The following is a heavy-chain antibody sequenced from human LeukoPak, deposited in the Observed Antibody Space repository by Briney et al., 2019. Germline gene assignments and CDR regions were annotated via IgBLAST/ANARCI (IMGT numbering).Heavy chain of an antibody. CDR1: GGSISSSSYY. V-gene: IGHV4-39*01. J-gene: IGHJ4*02. Sequence: SETLSLTCTGSGGSISSSSYYWGWIRQPPGKGLERIGSIYYSGSTYYNPSLKSRVTISVDTSKNQFSLKLSSVTAADTAVYYCARQEGYGGNSATEDYWGQGTLVTVSS. CDR2: IYYSGST. D-gene: IGHD4-23*01. CDR3: ARQEGYGGNSATEDY.